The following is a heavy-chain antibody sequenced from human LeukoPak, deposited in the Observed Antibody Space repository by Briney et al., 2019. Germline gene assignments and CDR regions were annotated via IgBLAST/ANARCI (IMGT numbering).Heavy chain of an antibody. CDR2: INPNSGGT. V-gene: IGHV1-2*02. CDR1: GYTFTGYY. CDR3: GIDDSSGYGVDNWFDP. D-gene: IGHD3-22*01. J-gene: IGHJ5*02. Sequence: ASVKVSCKASGYTFTGYYMHWVRQAPGQGLEWMGWINPNSGGTNYAQKFQGRVTMTRDTSISTAYMELSRLRSDDTAVYYCGIDDSSGYGVDNWFDPWGQGTLVTVSS.